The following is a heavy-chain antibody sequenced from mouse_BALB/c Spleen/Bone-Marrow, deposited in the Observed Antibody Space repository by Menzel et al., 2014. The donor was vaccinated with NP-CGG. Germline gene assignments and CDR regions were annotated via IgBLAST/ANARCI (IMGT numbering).Heavy chain of an antibody. CDR2: IDPANGNT. Sequence: SGAEVVKPGASVKLSCTASGFNIKDTYMHWVKQRPEQGLEWIGRIDPANGNTKYDPKFQGKTTITADTSSNTAYLQLSSLTSEDTAVYYCARYDYGVYFDYWGQGTTPTVSS. D-gene: IGHD2-4*01. CDR1: GFNIKDTY. J-gene: IGHJ2*01. V-gene: IGHV14-3*02. CDR3: ARYDYGVYFDY.